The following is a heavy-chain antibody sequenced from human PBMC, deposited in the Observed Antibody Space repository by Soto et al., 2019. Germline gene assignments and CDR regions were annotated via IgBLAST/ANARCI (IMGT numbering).Heavy chain of an antibody. CDR3: AKDYGGYGSGGMDV. J-gene: IGHJ6*02. V-gene: IGHV3-9*01. Sequence: EVQLVESGGGLVQPGRSLRLSCAASGFTFDDYAMHWVRQAPGKGLEWVSGISWNSGSIGYADSVKGRFTISRDNAKNSLYLQMNSLRAEDTALYYCAKDYGGYGSGGMDVWGQGTTVTVSS. CDR2: ISWNSGSI. D-gene: IGHD4-17*01. CDR1: GFTFDDYA.